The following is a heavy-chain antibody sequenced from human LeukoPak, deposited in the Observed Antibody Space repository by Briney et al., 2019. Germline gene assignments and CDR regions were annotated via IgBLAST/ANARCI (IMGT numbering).Heavy chain of an antibody. Sequence: ASVKVSCKASGYTFSAYGISWVRQAPGQGLEWLGWLNAYNGDTSYAQKDQGRLTVTIDTSTSTTYMELRSLRSDDTAVYYCARDGSLAVAANDYWGQGTLVTVSS. CDR2: LNAYNGDT. V-gene: IGHV1-18*01. J-gene: IGHJ4*02. CDR3: ARDGSLAVAANDY. D-gene: IGHD6-19*01. CDR1: GYTFSAYG.